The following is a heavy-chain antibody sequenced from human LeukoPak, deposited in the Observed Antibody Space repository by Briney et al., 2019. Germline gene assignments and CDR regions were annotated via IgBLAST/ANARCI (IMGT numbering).Heavy chain of an antibody. CDR3: ARDLSYDILTGDDY. D-gene: IGHD3-9*01. CDR1: GGSISSYY. J-gene: IGHJ4*02. CDR2: IYYSGST. V-gene: IGHV4-59*01. Sequence: SETLSLTCTVSGGSISSYYWSWIRQPPGKGLEWIGYIYYSGSTNYNPSLKSRVTISVDTSKNQFSLKLSSVTAADTAVYYCARDLSYDILTGDDYWGQGTLVTVSS.